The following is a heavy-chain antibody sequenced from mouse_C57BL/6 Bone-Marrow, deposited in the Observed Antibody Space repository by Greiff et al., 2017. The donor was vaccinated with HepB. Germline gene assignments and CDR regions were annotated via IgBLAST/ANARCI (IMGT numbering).Heavy chain of an antibody. CDR3: TRGVTTVVGYAMDY. CDR1: GFTFSDAW. J-gene: IGHJ4*01. CDR2: IRNKANNHAT. V-gene: IGHV6-6*01. D-gene: IGHD1-1*01. Sequence: DVMLVESGGGLVQPGGSMKLSCAASGFTFSDAWMDWVRQSPEKGLEWVAEIRNKANNHATYYAESVKGRFTISRDDSKSSVYLQMNSLRAEDTGIYYCTRGVTTVVGYAMDYWGQGTSVTVSS.